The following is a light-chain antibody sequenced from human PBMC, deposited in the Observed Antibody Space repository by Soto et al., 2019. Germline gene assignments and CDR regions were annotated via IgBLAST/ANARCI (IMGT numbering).Light chain of an antibody. CDR2: YDS. V-gene: IGLV3-21*04. CDR3: QVWDSSSDQRVSV. CDR1: NIGSKS. Sequence: SYELTQPPSVSVAPGKTARITCGGNNIGSKSVHWYQQKPGQAPVLVIYYDSDRPSVSPERCSCSNSGNTATLTISRVEAGDEADYYCQVWDSSSDQRVSVFGPGTKLTVL. J-gene: IGLJ1*01.